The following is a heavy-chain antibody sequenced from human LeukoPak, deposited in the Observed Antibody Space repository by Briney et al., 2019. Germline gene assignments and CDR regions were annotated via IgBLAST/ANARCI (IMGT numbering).Heavy chain of an antibody. D-gene: IGHD2-21*02. CDR2: ISYDGSTK. Sequence: GGSLRLSCAASGFTFSTYGMHWVRQAPGKGLEWVAVISYDGSTKYYADSVKGRFIISRDNSKNTLFLQMNSLRADDTAVYYCAKARHCGGDCYSLMDYWGQGILVTVSS. J-gene: IGHJ4*02. V-gene: IGHV3-30*18. CDR1: GFTFSTYG. CDR3: AKARHCGGDCYSLMDY.